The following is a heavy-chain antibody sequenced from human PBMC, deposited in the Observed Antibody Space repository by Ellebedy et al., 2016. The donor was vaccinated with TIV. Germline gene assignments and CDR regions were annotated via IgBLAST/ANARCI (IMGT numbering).Heavy chain of an antibody. Sequence: PGGSLRLSCAASGFTFSSYGMLWVRQAPGKGLERVAVIWYDGSNKYYADSVKGRFTISRDNSKNTLDLQMNSLRAEDTAVYYCARERGYSDGYSDYWGQGTLVTVSS. CDR2: IWYDGSNK. V-gene: IGHV3-33*01. CDR1: GFTFSSYG. CDR3: ARERGYSDGYSDY. D-gene: IGHD5-18*01. J-gene: IGHJ4*02.